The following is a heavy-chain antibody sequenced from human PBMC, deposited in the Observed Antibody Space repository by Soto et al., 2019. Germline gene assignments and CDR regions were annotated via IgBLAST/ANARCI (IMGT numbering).Heavy chain of an antibody. J-gene: IGHJ6*03. V-gene: IGHV2-5*02. Sequence: SGPTLVNPTQTLTLTCTFSGFSLSTSGVGVGWIRQPPGKALEWLALIYWDDDKRYSPSLKSRLTITKDTSKNQVVLTMTNMDPVDTATYYCASGQLLPYKGPYYYYMDVWGKGTTVTVSS. CDR3: ASGQLLPYKGPYYYYMDV. D-gene: IGHD2-15*01. CDR1: GFSLSTSGVG. CDR2: IYWDDDK.